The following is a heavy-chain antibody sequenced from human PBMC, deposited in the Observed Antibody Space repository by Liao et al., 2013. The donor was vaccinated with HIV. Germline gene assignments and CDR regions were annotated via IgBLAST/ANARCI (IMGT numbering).Heavy chain of an antibody. V-gene: IGHV4-30-2*01. D-gene: IGHD1-26*01. CDR2: IYGSGST. CDR3: ARVQWEPAPNWYSDL. Sequence: QLQLQESGSGLVKPSQTLFLTCAVSGGSISRGRYSWNWIRQPPGKSLEWIGYIYGSGSTNYNPSLKSRVSISADTSSNHVSLKLTSVTAADTAVYYCARVQWEPAPNWYSDLWGRGTLVIVSS. J-gene: IGHJ2*01. CDR1: GGSISRGRYS.